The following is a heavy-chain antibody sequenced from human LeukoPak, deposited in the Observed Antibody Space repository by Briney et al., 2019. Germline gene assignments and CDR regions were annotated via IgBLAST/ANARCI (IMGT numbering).Heavy chain of an antibody. Sequence: SETLSLTCTVSGGSISSSSYYWGWIRQPPGKGLEWIGSIYYSGSTYYNPSLKSRVTISVDTSKNQFSLKLSSVTAADTAVYYCARGRIRAGSRINWFDPWGQGTLVTVSS. CDR1: GGSISSSSYY. V-gene: IGHV4-39*07. CDR2: IYYSGST. J-gene: IGHJ5*02. D-gene: IGHD3-10*01. CDR3: ARGRIRAGSRINWFDP.